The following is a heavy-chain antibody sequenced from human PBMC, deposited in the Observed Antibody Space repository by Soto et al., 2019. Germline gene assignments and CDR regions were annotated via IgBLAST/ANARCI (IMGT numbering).Heavy chain of an antibody. D-gene: IGHD2-21*02. CDR2: IIPILGIA. CDR1: GGTFSSYT. CDR3: ARDGGDCGLDY. J-gene: IGHJ4*02. V-gene: IGHV1-69*08. Sequence: QVQLVQSGAEVKKPGSSVKVSCKASGGTFSSYTISWVRQAPGQGLEWMGRIIPILGIANYAQKYQGRVTITADKSTSTANMELSSLRSEDTAVYYCARDGGDCGLDYWGQGTLVTVSS.